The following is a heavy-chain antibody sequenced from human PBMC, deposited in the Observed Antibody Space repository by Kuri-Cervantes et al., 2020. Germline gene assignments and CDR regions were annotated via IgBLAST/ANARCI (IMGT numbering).Heavy chain of an antibody. CDR2: IYSGGST. CDR1: GFTFSDYY. Sequence: ETLSLTCAASGFTFSDYYMSWIRQAPGKGLEWVSVIYSGGSTYYADSVKGRFTISRDNSKNTLYLQMNSLRAEDTAVYYCARGGTRGYAWFDPGAREPWSPSPQ. V-gene: IGHV3-66*01. CDR3: ARGGTRGYAWFDP. J-gene: IGHJ5*02. D-gene: IGHD5-12*01.